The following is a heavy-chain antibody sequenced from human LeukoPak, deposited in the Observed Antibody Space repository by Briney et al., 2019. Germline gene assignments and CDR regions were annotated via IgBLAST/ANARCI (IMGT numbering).Heavy chain of an antibody. CDR2: IYYSGST. CDR1: GGSVSSYY. D-gene: IGHD6-13*01. V-gene: IGHV4-59*08. Sequence: SETLSLTCTVSGGSVSSYYWSWIRQPPGKGLEWIGYIYYSGSTNYNPSLKSRVTISVDTSKNQFSLKLNSVTAADTAVYFCANGQQDPDYYMDVWGKGTTVTVSS. J-gene: IGHJ6*03. CDR3: ANGQQDPDYYMDV.